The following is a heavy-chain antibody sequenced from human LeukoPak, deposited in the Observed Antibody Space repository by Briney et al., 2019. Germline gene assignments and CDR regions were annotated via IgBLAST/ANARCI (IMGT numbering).Heavy chain of an antibody. CDR1: GDSISSYY. CDR2: IYYSGST. Sequence: SETLSLTCTVSGDSISSYYWTGIRQPPGKGLEWIGYIYYSGSTNYNPSLKSRVTISVDTSKNQFSLKLNSVTAADTAVYYCARENNYFDYWGQGTLVTVSS. J-gene: IGHJ4*02. V-gene: IGHV4-59*01. CDR3: ARENNYFDY.